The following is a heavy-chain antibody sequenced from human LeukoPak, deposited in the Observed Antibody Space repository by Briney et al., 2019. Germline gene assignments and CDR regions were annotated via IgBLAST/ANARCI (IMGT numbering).Heavy chain of an antibody. J-gene: IGHJ6*03. Sequence: GGSLRLSCAASGFTFSSYVMHWVRQAPGKGLEWVSVISSDGINKYYADSVQGRFTISRDNSKNTLYLQMNSLKGDDTAVYYCAKDSAFYYIDVWGKGTTVIISS. CDR3: AKDSAFYYIDV. V-gene: IGHV3-30*04. D-gene: IGHD3-10*01. CDR2: ISSDGINK. CDR1: GFTFSSYV.